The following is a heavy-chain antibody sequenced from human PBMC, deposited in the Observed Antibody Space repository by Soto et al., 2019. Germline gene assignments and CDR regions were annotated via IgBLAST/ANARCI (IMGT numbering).Heavy chain of an antibody. CDR2: IVVGSGNT. CDR3: AADNSGWPTDY. J-gene: IGHJ4*02. CDR1: GFTFTSSA. Sequence: SVKVSCKASGFTFTSSAVQGVRQARGQRLEGIGWIVVGSGNTNYAQKFQERVTITRDMSTSTAYMELSSLRSEDKAVYYCAADNSGWPTDYWGQGTLVTVSS. D-gene: IGHD6-19*01. V-gene: IGHV1-58*01.